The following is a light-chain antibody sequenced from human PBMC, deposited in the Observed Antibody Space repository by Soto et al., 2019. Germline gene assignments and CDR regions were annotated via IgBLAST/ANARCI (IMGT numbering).Light chain of an antibody. J-gene: IGKJ4*01. CDR2: GAS. Sequence: DIQVTQSPSSLSASVSDRVTITCRASQGISNLLAWHQQKPGKVPNLLIFGASTLQSGVPPRFSGSGSGTDFPLTISSLQPEDVAAYYCQNYHSGPLTFGGGTKVEIK. CDR1: QGISNL. V-gene: IGKV1-27*01. CDR3: QNYHSGPLT.